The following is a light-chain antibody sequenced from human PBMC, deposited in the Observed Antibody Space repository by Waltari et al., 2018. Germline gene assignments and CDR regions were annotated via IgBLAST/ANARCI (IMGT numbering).Light chain of an antibody. V-gene: IGLV4-69*01. CDR3: QTWGTGTHVV. J-gene: IGLJ2*01. CDR2: INSDGSH. CDR1: SGHSTHA. Sequence: QLVLTQSPSASASLGASVTLTCTLSSGHSTHAIAWHQQQPEKGPRYLMKINSDGSHSKGDGIPDRFSGSSSGAERYVTISSLQSEDEADYYCQTWGTGTHVVFGGGTKLTVL.